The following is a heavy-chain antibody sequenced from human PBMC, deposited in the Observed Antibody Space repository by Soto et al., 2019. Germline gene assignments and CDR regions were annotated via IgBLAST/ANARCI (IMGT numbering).Heavy chain of an antibody. CDR3: AKDRAGFDY. V-gene: IGHV3-9*01. CDR1: GFTFDDYA. CDR2: ISWNSGSI. Sequence: EVQLVESGGGLVQPGRSLRLSCAASGFTFDDYAMHWVRQAPGKGLEWVSGISWNSGSIGYADSVKGRFTISRDNAKNSLYLQMNSLRAEDTAVYYCAKDRAGFDYWGQGTLVTVSS. J-gene: IGHJ4*02.